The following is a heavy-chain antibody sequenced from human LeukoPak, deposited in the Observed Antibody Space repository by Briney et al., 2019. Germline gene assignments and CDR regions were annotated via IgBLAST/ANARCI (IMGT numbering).Heavy chain of an antibody. CDR2: IIPIFGTA. J-gene: IGHJ4*02. Sequence: SVKVSCKASGGTFSSYAMSWVRPAPGQGLEWMGGIIPIFGTANYAQKFQGRVTITADESTSTAYMELSSLRSEDTAVYYCARRRWELLRGTDYWGQGTLVTVSS. V-gene: IGHV1-69*13. CDR1: GGTFSSYA. D-gene: IGHD1-26*01. CDR3: ARRRWELLRGTDY.